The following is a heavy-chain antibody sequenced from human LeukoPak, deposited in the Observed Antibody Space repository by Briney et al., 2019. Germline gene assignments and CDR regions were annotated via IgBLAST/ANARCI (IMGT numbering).Heavy chain of an antibody. CDR3: AREPFDSSGWSERDY. CDR2: ISSRGSTI. Sequence: PGGSLRLSCAASGFTFSSYAMSWVRQAPGKGLEWVSYISSRGSTIYYADSVKGRFTISRDNAKNSPYLQMNSLRAEDTAVYYCAREPFDSSGWSERDYWGQGTLVTVSS. D-gene: IGHD6-19*01. V-gene: IGHV3-48*03. J-gene: IGHJ4*02. CDR1: GFTFSSYA.